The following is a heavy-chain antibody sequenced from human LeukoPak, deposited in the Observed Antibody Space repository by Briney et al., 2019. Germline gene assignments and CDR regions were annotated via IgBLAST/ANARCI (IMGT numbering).Heavy chain of an antibody. V-gene: IGHV4-59*01. Sequence: SETLSLTCSVSDDSITMYYWTWIRQPPGKGLEWIGYVDHTGSTNFNPSLNGRVSISRDTTKNLFSLRLRSVTAADTAVYYCARAGRWEGRPHAFDIWGQGTMVTVSS. CDR3: ARAGRWEGRPHAFDI. CDR2: VDHTGST. CDR1: DDSITMYY. J-gene: IGHJ3*02. D-gene: IGHD1-26*01.